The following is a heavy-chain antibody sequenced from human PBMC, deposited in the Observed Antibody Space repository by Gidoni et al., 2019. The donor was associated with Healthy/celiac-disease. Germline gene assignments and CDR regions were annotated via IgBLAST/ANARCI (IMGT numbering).Heavy chain of an antibody. Sequence: QVQLVESGGGVVQPGRSLRPSCAASGLPLHSSAMHWVRQAPGKGLEWVAVISYDGSNKYYADSVKGRFTISRDNSKNTLYLQMNSLRAEDTAVYYCARGTNVDTAMTTHFDYWGQGTLVTVSS. D-gene: IGHD5-18*01. V-gene: IGHV3-30-3*01. CDR3: ARGTNVDTAMTTHFDY. CDR2: ISYDGSNK. CDR1: GLPLHSSA. J-gene: IGHJ4*02.